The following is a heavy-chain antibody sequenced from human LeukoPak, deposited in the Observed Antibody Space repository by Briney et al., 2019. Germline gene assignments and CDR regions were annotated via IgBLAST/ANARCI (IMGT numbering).Heavy chain of an antibody. Sequence: GRSLRLSCAASGFTFSSYAMHWVRQAPGKGLEWVAVISYDGSNKYYADSVKGRFTISRDNSKNTLYLQMNSLRAEDTAVYYCVRVNYDYIWGSYRFPSNWFDPWGQGTLVTVSS. CDR3: VRVNYDYIWGSYRFPSNWFDP. CDR1: GFTFSSYA. D-gene: IGHD3-16*02. V-gene: IGHV3-30-3*01. CDR2: ISYDGSNK. J-gene: IGHJ5*02.